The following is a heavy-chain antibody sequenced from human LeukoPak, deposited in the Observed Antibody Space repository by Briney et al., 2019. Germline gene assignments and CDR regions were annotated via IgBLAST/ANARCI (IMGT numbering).Heavy chain of an antibody. CDR1: GFSFSTYS. CDR2: ISSSSNYI. CDR3: ARDVGRTLPFDY. Sequence: GGSLRLSCAASGFSFSTYSMNWVRQAPGKGLEWVSFISSSSNYIYYGDPVEGRFTISRDNAKNSLYLQMNSLRDEDTAVYYCARDVGRTLPFDYWGQGTLVTVSS. J-gene: IGHJ4*02. V-gene: IGHV3-21*01.